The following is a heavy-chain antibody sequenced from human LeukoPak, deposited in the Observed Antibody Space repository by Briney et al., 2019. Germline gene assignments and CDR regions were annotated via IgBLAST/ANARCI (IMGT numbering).Heavy chain of an antibody. J-gene: IGHJ6*02. V-gene: IGHV1-8*01. Sequence: GSSVKVSCKASGYTFTSYDINWVRQATGQGLEWMGWMNPNSGNTGYAQKFQGRVTMTRNTSISTAYMELSSLRSEDTAVYYCARHPPRRSNYYYYGMDVWGQGTTVTVSS. CDR2: MNPNSGNT. CDR1: GYTFTSYD. CDR3: ARHPPRRSNYYYYGMDV. D-gene: IGHD4-11*01.